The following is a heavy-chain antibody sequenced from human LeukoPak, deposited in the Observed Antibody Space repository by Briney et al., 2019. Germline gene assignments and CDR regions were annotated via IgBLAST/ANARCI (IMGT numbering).Heavy chain of an antibody. Sequence: PSQTLSLTCTVSGGSISSGGYYWSWIRQPPGKGLEWIGYIYHSGSTYYNPSLKSRVTISVDTSKNQFSLKLSSVTAADTAVYYCARDYYMLRGLHWFDPWGQGTLVTVSS. J-gene: IGHJ5*02. CDR1: GGSISSGGYY. CDR2: IYHSGST. D-gene: IGHD3-10*01. CDR3: ARDYYMLRGLHWFDP. V-gene: IGHV4-30-2*01.